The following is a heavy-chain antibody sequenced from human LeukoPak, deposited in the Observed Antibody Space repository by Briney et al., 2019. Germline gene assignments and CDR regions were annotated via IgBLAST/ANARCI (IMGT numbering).Heavy chain of an antibody. V-gene: IGHV3-53*01. Sequence: GGSLRLSCAASGFTVITNDMTWVRQAPGKGLEWVSVYSDGNTKYADSVQGRFTISRDNSKNTLYLEMNSLSPDDAAVYYCARGVEPLAANTLAYWGQGTLVTVSS. CDR3: ARGVEPLAANTLAY. J-gene: IGHJ4*02. D-gene: IGHD1-14*01. CDR1: GFTVITND. CDR2: YSDGNT.